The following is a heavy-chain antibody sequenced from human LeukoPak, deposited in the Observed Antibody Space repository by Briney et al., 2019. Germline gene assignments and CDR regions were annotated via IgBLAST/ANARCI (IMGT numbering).Heavy chain of an antibody. Sequence: PGRSLRLSCAASGFTFSNYAIHWVRQAPGSGLEWVAVVSSDASNTYYADSVKGRFTISRDNSKNTLYLQLNSLRAEDSAVYYCAGHFGAWHYFDYWGQGTLVTVSS. CDR3: AGHFGAWHYFDY. J-gene: IGHJ4*02. CDR2: VSSDASNT. CDR1: GFTFSNYA. V-gene: IGHV3-30*04. D-gene: IGHD3-3*01.